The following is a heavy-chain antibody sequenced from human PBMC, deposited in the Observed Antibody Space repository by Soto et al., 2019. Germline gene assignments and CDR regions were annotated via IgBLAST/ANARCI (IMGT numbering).Heavy chain of an antibody. V-gene: IGHV1-18*01. D-gene: IGHD6-13*01. CDR3: AKKGQPPYYHAVMDV. Sequence: QGQLVQSGGEVKEPGASVKVSCKASGYTFTRYGISWVRQAPGQGLEWMGWISGYNGDTKYAQKFQRRVTTPVDTAKTPVKMGVRNLTSDDGAVYYCAKKGQPPYYHAVMDVWGQGTTVPVPS. J-gene: IGHJ6*02. CDR1: GYTFTRYG. CDR2: ISGYNGDT.